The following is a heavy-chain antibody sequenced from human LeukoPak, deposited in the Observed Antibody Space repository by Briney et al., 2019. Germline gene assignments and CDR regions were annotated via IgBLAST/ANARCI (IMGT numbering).Heavy chain of an antibody. CDR2: ISWDGGST. CDR1: GFTFDDYA. J-gene: IGHJ5*02. V-gene: IGHV3-43D*03. D-gene: IGHD4-23*01. CDR3: AKDREAGNPSWWFDP. Sequence: GGSLRLSCAASGFTFDDYAMHWVRQAPGKGLEWVSLISWDGGSTYYADSVKGRFTISRDNGKNSLYLQMNSLRAEGTALYYCAKDREAGNPSWWFDPWGQGTLVTVSS.